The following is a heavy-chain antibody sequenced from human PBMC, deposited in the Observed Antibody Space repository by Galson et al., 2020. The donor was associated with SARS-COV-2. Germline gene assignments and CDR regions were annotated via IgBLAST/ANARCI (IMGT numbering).Heavy chain of an antibody. V-gene: IGHV3-23*01. CDR2: ISGSGGTT. J-gene: IGHJ4*02. D-gene: IGHD2-8*02. CDR3: AKAIAGGVDFDY. Sequence: GVSLKISCAASGFTFSNYAISWVRQAPGKGLEWVSTISGSGGTTFYADSVKGRFTISRDYSKNTLYLQMDSLRAEDTAVYYCAKAIAGGVDFDYWGQGTLVTVSS. CDR1: GFTFSNYA.